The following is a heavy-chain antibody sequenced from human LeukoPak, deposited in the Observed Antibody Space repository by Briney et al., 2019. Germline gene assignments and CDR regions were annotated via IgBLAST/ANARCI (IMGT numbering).Heavy chain of an antibody. V-gene: IGHV1-2*02. Sequence: ASVKVPCKASGYTFTGYYMHWVRQAPGQGLEWMGWFNPNSGGTNYAQKFQGRVNMTSDTSISTAYLELSRLRSDDTAVYYCARSRSRDCSSTSCYSYGLDEWGQGTLVTASS. CDR1: GYTFTGYY. CDR3: ARSRSRDCSSTSCYSYGLDE. CDR2: FNPNSGGT. D-gene: IGHD2-2*01. J-gene: IGHJ4*02.